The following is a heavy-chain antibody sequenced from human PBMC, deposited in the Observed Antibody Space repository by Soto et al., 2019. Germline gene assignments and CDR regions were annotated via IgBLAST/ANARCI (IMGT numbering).Heavy chain of an antibody. Sequence: GGSLRLSCAASGFTFSTYALTWVRQAPGKGLEWVSAISPNGRNTYYIDSVKGRFTISRDNSKNTLYLQMNSLRVEDTAMYYCASPSIGILTGYYVLQYWGHGTLVTVSS. D-gene: IGHD3-9*01. J-gene: IGHJ4*01. CDR1: GFTFSTYA. V-gene: IGHV3-23*01. CDR2: ISPNGRNT. CDR3: ASPSIGILTGYYVLQY.